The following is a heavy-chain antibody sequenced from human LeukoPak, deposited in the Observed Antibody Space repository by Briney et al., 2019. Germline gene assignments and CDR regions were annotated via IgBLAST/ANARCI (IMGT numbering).Heavy chain of an antibody. CDR2: VSGNGGGT. Sequence: GGCLRLSCAASGFTFTSSAMNWVRQAPGKALEWVSAVSGNGGGTYYADSVKGHFTISRDNSKSTLYLHKNSLRVEDTALSYNAKGVYYDKSGYYYFDSWGQGTLATASS. D-gene: IGHD3-22*01. CDR1: GFTFTSSA. CDR3: AKGVYYDKSGYYYFDS. V-gene: IGHV3-23*01. J-gene: IGHJ4*01.